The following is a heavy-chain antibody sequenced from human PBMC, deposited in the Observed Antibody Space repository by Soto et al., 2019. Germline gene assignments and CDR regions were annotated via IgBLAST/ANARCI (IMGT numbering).Heavy chain of an antibody. V-gene: IGHV3-23*01. CDR3: AKDSSQGYCSGGSCYPFPSPIDY. CDR1: GFTFSSYA. Sequence: GGSLRLSCAASGFTFSSYAMSWVRQAPGKGLEWVSAISGSGGSTYYADSVKGRFTISRDNSKNTLYLQMNSLRAEDTAVYYCAKDSSQGYCSGGSCYPFPSPIDYWGQGTLVTVPQ. J-gene: IGHJ4*02. CDR2: ISGSGGST. D-gene: IGHD2-15*01.